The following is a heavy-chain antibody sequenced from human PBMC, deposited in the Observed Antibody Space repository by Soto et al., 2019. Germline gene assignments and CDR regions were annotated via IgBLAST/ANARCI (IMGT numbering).Heavy chain of an antibody. CDR3: AKGTRGVRSVSAP. J-gene: IGHJ5*02. CDR1: WGTIISFC. V-gene: IGHV4-59*08. D-gene: IGHD3-10*02. Sequence: VVWGTIISFCWRCILQPPGKGLEWIGYIYYSGSTNYNPSLKSRVTIPVDTSKNQFSLKLSSVTAADTALYHSAKGTRGVRSVSAPWRKGTL. CDR2: IYYSGST.